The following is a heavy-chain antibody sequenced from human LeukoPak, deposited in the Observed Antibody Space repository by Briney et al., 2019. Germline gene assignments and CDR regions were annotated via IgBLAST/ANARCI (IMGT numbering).Heavy chain of an antibody. Sequence: GGSLRLSCAASGFSLSNSWMAWVRQAPGKGLEWVANIKQDGSTKHYADSLKGRFTISRDNPKNSLYLQMNNLRADDTAVYYCTRDTDGSLDYWGQGILVTVAS. CDR2: IKQDGSTK. D-gene: IGHD1-26*01. J-gene: IGHJ4*02. V-gene: IGHV3-7*01. CDR1: GFSLSNSW. CDR3: TRDTDGSLDY.